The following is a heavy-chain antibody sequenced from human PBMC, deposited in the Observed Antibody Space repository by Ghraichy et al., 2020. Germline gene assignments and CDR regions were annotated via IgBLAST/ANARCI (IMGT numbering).Heavy chain of an antibody. Sequence: SQTLSLTCTVSGGSLSSSNYYWGWIRQPPGKGLEWIGSMHHTGSIYYNPSLQSRLTLSVDRSKNQFSLRLSSVTAADTALYYFAGSFTVIRYFDLWVRGTLVTVSS. CDR3: AGSFTVIRYFDL. D-gene: IGHD4-23*01. CDR1: GGSLSSSNYY. J-gene: IGHJ2*01. V-gene: IGHV4-39*01. CDR2: MHHTGSI.